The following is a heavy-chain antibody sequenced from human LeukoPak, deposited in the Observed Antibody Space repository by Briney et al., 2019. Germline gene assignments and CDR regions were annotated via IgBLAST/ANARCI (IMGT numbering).Heavy chain of an antibody. V-gene: IGHV4-4*07. CDR1: GGSISSYY. CDR3: ARVVVAGYYYYYMDV. D-gene: IGHD6-19*01. J-gene: IGHJ6*03. CDR2: IYTSGST. Sequence: SETLSLTCTVSGGSISSYYWSWIRQPAGKGLEWIGRIYTSGSTNYNPSLKSRVTMSVDKSKNQFSLKLSSVTAADTAVYYCARVVVAGYYYYYMDVWGKGTTVTISS.